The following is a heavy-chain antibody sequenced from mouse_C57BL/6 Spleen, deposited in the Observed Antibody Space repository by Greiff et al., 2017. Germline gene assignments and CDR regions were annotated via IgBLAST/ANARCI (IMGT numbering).Heavy chain of an antibody. Sequence: QVQLKQSGAELMKPGASVKLSCKATGYTFTGYWIEWVKQRPGHGLEWIGEILPGSGSTNYNEKFKGKATFTADTSSNTAYMQLSSLTTEDSAIYYCARGRYDYDGGSYAMDYWGQGTSVTVSS. CDR2: ILPGSGST. D-gene: IGHD2-4*01. V-gene: IGHV1-9*01. J-gene: IGHJ4*01. CDR1: GYTFTGYW. CDR3: ARGRYDYDGGSYAMDY.